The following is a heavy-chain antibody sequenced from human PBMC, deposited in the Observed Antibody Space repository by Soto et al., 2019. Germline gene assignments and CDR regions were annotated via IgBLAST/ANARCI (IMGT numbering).Heavy chain of an antibody. CDR3: VRVVAIPGYPDN. Sequence: ASVKVSCKASGYTFTSYGISWVRQAPGQGLEWMGWISAYNGNTNYAQKLQGRVTITTDTSTSTAYMELSSLRSDDTAIYYCVRVVAIPGYPDNWGQGTLVTVSS. V-gene: IGHV1-18*01. J-gene: IGHJ4*02. CDR1: GYTFTSYG. CDR2: ISAYNGNT. D-gene: IGHD5-12*01.